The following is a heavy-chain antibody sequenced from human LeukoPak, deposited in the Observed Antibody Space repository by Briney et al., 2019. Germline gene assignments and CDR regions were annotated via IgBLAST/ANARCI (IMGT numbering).Heavy chain of an antibody. D-gene: IGHD2-2*01. Sequence: GGSLRLSCAASGFTFSSYEMNWVRQAPGKGLEWVSYISSSGSTIYYADSVKGRFTISRDNSKNTLYLQMNSLRAEDTAVYYCAKGTYPYIVVVPAANVDYWGQGTLVTVSS. CDR2: ISSSGSTI. CDR3: AKGTYPYIVVVPAANVDY. CDR1: GFTFSSYE. J-gene: IGHJ4*02. V-gene: IGHV3-48*03.